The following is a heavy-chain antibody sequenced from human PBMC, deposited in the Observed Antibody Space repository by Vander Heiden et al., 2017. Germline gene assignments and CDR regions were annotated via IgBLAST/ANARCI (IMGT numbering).Heavy chain of an antibody. D-gene: IGHD2-15*01. CDR1: GGTFSSYA. J-gene: IGHJ3*02. V-gene: IGHV1-69*01. CDR2: IIPIFGTA. CDR3: AMLRDPPYAAFDI. Sequence: QVQLVQSGAEVTKPGSSVKVSCKASGGTFSSYAISWVRQAPGQGLEWMGGIIPIFGTANYAQKVQGRVTITADESTSTAYMEMRRMRSEDTAVYYFAMLRDPPYAAFDIWGQGTMVTVYS.